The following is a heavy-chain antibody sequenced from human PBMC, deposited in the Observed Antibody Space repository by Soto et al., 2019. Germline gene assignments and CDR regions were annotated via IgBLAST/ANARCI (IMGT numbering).Heavy chain of an antibody. CDR3: ARGDRGGSGCPASYYSSGLDV. V-gene: IGHV3-23*01. CDR1: GLNFSDYA. CDR2: VSNRGDIT. Sequence: EVQLLESGGDLVQPGGSLRLSCAASGLNFSDYAMTWVRQAPGKGLEWVSSVSNRGDITYYADSVKGRFTISRDNSKNTLFMHVNSRRAADTDLYYCARGDRGGSGCPASYYSSGLDVWGQGTTVSVSS. D-gene: IGHD3-10*01. J-gene: IGHJ6*02.